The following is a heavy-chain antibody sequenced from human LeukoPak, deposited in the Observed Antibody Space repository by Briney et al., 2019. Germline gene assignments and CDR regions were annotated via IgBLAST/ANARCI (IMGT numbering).Heavy chain of an antibody. V-gene: IGHV4-59*12. CDR1: GGPISSYQ. CDR2: IYYSGSA. D-gene: IGHD3-10*01. Sequence: SETLSLTCTVSGGPISSYQWSWIRQPPGKGLEWIGNIYYSGSANYNPSLKSRVIISVDTSKNQFSLKLSPVTAADTAVYYCARRLLWFGEYNWFDPWGQGTLVTVSS. CDR3: ARRLLWFGEYNWFDP. J-gene: IGHJ5*02.